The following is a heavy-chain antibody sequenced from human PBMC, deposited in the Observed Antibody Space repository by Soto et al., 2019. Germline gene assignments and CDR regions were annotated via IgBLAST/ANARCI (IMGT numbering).Heavy chain of an antibody. J-gene: IGHJ4*02. D-gene: IGHD1-26*01. Sequence: SETLSLTCAVFGYSISRSKWWGWIRHPPGQGLEWIGYIYYSGTTYYNPSLKSRVTVSVDTSKNQFSLKLTSVTAVDTAVYYCARREIQGPIDYWGQGTLVTVSS. CDR3: ARREIQGPIDY. V-gene: IGHV4-28*01. CDR1: GYSISRSKW. CDR2: IYYSGTT.